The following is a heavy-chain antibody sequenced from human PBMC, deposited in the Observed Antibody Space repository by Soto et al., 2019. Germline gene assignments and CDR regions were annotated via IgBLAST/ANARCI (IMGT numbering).Heavy chain of an antibody. Sequence: SVKVSCKASGGTFSSYTISWVRQAPGQGLEWMGRIIPILGEANYAQKFQGRVTITADTSTSTAYMELSSLRSEDTAVYYCATDWQQRQFDYWGQGTLVTVSS. J-gene: IGHJ4*02. CDR1: GGTFSSYT. CDR3: ATDWQQRQFDY. CDR2: IIPILGEA. D-gene: IGHD6-13*01. V-gene: IGHV1-69*08.